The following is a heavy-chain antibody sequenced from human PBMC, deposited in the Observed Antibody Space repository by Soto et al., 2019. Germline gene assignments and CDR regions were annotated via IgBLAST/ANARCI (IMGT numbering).Heavy chain of an antibody. Sequence: PGGSLRLSCAASGFTFSSYSMNWVRQAPGKGLEWVSSISSSSSYIYYADSVKGRFTISRDNAKNSLYLQMNSLRAEDTAVYYCARDIWSRYDFWSGYQPGYYYGMDVWGQGTTVTVSS. V-gene: IGHV3-21*01. J-gene: IGHJ6*02. CDR2: ISSSSSYI. D-gene: IGHD3-3*01. CDR3: ARDIWSRYDFWSGYQPGYYYGMDV. CDR1: GFTFSSYS.